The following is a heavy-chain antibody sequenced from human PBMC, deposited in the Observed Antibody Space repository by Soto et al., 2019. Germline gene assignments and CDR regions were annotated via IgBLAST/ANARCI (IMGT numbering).Heavy chain of an antibody. CDR2: IWYDGGNK. J-gene: IGHJ3*02. V-gene: IGHV3-33*01. D-gene: IGHD4-17*01. Sequence: GGSLRLSCAASGFTFSPYGMHWVRQAPGKGLEWVALIWYDGGNKFYADSVKGRFTIYRDNSKNTLYLQMDSLRVEDTAMYYCARDNAIPDYGGYVEAFDIWGQGTMVTVSS. CDR1: GFTFSPYG. CDR3: ARDNAIPDYGGYVEAFDI.